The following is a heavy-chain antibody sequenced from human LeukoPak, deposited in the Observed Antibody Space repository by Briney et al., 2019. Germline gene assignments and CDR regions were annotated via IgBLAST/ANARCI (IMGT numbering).Heavy chain of an antibody. D-gene: IGHD3-9*01. CDR1: GLTFSSYS. J-gene: IGHJ3*02. V-gene: IGHV3-21*01. CDR3: ARDLGYDILTGPHDAFDI. CDR2: ISSSSSYI. Sequence: GGSLRLSCAASGLTFSSYSMNWVRQAPGKGLEWVSSISSSSSYIYYADSVKGRFTISRDNAKNSLYLQMNSLRAEDTAVYYCARDLGYDILTGPHDAFDIWGQGAMVTVSS.